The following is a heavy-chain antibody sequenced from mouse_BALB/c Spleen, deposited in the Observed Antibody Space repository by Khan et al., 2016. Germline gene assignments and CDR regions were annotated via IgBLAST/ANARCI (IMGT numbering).Heavy chain of an antibody. V-gene: IGHV14-3*02. CDR1: GFNITDTY. CDR3: GRGLITTEDY. D-gene: IGHD2-4*01. CDR2: VYPANGNT. J-gene: IGHJ2*01. Sequence: VQLKESGAELVKPGASVKLSCTASGFNITDTYIHWVIQRPEQGLEWIGRVYPANGNTKYDPKFQGQATITADTSSNTAYLQLSSLTSEDTAVYYCGRGLITTEDYWGQGSTLTVS.